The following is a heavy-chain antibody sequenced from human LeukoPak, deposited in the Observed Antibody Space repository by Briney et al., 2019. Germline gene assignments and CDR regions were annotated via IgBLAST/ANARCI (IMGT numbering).Heavy chain of an antibody. V-gene: IGHV3-30-3*01. CDR3: ARDRLPPPGAYWLDP. J-gene: IGHJ5*02. Sequence: GGSLRLSCVGSEFSFSSYWMHWVRQAPEKGLEWVAAISSDGNHKHFADSVKGRFSISRDNSKNTVYLQLNSLRAEDTAVYYCARDRLPPPGAYWLDPWGQGTLVTVSS. CDR2: ISSDGNHK. CDR1: EFSFSSYW. D-gene: IGHD5-12*01.